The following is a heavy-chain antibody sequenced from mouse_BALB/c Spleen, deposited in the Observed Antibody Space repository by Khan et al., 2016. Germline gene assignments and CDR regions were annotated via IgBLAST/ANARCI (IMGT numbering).Heavy chain of an antibody. J-gene: IGHJ3*01. CDR1: GFTFTDYY. CDR2: IRNKANGYTT. Sequence: EVELVESGGGLVQPGGSLRLSCATSGFTFTDYYMSWVRQPPGKALEWLGFIRNKANGYTTEYSASVKGRFTISRDNSQSILYLQMNTRRAEYSATYYCASDMTGTGTEFAYWGQGTLVTVSA. V-gene: IGHV7-3*02. CDR3: ASDMTGTGTEFAY. D-gene: IGHD4-1*01.